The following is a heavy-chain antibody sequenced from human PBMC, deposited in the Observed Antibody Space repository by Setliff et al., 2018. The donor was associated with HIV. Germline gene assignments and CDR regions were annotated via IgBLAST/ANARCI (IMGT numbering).Heavy chain of an antibody. V-gene: IGHV4-34*01. CDR3: ARGGYSYGFGRHRAYFQY. CDR1: GGSFSAYY. J-gene: IGHJ1*01. Sequence: PSETLSLTCAVYGGSFSAYYWSWIRQTPGKGLEWIGEINHSGGTNYNPSLKSRVTMSVDKSKNQFSLKLSSVTAADTAVFFCARGGYSYGFGRHRAYFQYWGQGTQVTVSS. D-gene: IGHD5-18*01. CDR2: INHSGGT.